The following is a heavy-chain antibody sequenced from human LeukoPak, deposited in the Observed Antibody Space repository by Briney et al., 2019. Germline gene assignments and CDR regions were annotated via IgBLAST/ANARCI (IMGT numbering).Heavy chain of an antibody. D-gene: IGHD3-10*01. CDR1: GFTFSSYA. V-gene: IGHV3-7*03. CDR2: INQDGSEK. Sequence: GGSLRLSCAASGFTFSSYAMSWVRQAPGKGLEWVAKINQDGSEKYYVDSMKGRVTISRDNAKKSLYLQMNSLRDEDTAVYYCARDTAGFDYWGQGTPVTVSS. J-gene: IGHJ4*02. CDR3: ARDTAGFDY.